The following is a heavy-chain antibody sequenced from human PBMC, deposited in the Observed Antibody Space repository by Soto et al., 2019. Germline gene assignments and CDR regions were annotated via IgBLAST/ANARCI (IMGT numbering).Heavy chain of an antibody. V-gene: IGHV5-51*01. CDR3: ARRSSSSRYRSYYYGMDL. CDR2: IYPGDSDT. Sequence: PGESLKISFKVSGDSFTSYWIGWVRQMPGKGLEWMGIIYPGDSDTRYSPSFQGQVTISADKSISTAYLQWSSLKASDTAMYYCARRSSSSRYRSYYYGMDLWGQGTTVTVSS. D-gene: IGHD6-13*01. CDR1: GDSFTSYW. J-gene: IGHJ6*02.